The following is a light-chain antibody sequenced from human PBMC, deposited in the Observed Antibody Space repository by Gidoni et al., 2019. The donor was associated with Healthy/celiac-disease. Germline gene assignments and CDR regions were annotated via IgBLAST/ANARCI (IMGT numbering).Light chain of an antibody. J-gene: IGKJ1*01. CDR1: QSISSW. Sequence: DIQMTQSPSTLSASVGDRVTITCRASQSISSWLAWYQQKPGKAPKLLFDKASSLGSGVPTRCGGSGCGTEFTLTISSLQADDFANYYRQQYNNYWTFGQGTKVEIK. CDR2: KAS. CDR3: QQYNNYWT. V-gene: IGKV1-5*03.